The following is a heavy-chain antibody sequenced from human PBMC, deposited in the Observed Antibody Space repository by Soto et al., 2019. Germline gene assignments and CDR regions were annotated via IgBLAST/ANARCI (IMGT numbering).Heavy chain of an antibody. D-gene: IGHD6-6*01. J-gene: IGHJ4*02. V-gene: IGHV1-3*01. CDR2: INAGNGNT. CDR3: ARSVDGYSSSLDDY. CDR1: GYTFTSYA. Sequence: ASVKVSCKASGYTFTSYALHWVRQAPGQRLEWMGWINAGNGNTKYSQKFQGRVTITRDTSASTAYMELSSLRSEDTAVYYCARSVDGYSSSLDDYWGQGTLVTVSS.